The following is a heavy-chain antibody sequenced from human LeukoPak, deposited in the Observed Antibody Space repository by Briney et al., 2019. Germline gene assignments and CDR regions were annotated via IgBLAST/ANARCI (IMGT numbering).Heavy chain of an antibody. Sequence: GGSLRLSCAASGFTFSSYEMNWVRQAPGKGLEWVSYISSSGSTIYYADSVKGRFTISRDNAKNSLYLQMNSLRAEDTALYYCAKDKNSYAGGTFDYWGQGTLVTVSS. CDR1: GFTFSSYE. CDR2: ISSSGSTI. J-gene: IGHJ4*02. D-gene: IGHD5-18*01. CDR3: AKDKNSYAGGTFDY. V-gene: IGHV3-48*03.